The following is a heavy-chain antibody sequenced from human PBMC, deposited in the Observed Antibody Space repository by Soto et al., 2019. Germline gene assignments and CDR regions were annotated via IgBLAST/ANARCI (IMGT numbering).Heavy chain of an antibody. V-gene: IGHV2-5*02. J-gene: IGHJ4*02. CDR3: AQRRHSGDWNGGYFDY. Sequence: SGPTLVNPTPTLTLTCTFSGFSLTTRPVGVGWIRQSPGKALEWLAFAYWDDDNRYSPSLRSRLTVTKDTAKNQVVLTMTNMDPVDTATYYCAQRRHSGDWNGGYFDYWGQGTLVTVSS. D-gene: IGHD2-21*02. CDR1: GFSLTTRPVG. CDR2: AYWDDDN.